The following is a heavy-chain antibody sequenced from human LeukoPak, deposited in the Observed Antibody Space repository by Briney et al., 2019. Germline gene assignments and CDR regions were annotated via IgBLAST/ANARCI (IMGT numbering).Heavy chain of an antibody. CDR2: ISSSSSYI. J-gene: IGHJ6*02. CDR1: GFTFSSYS. Sequence: PGGSLRLSCAASGFTFSSYSMNWVRQAPGKGLEWVSSISSSSSYIYYADSVKGRFTISRDNAKNSLYLQMNSLRAEDTAVYYSARSWLVYYWYYGMDVWGQGTTVTVSS. V-gene: IGHV3-21*01. D-gene: IGHD5/OR15-5a*01. CDR3: ARSWLVYYWYYGMDV.